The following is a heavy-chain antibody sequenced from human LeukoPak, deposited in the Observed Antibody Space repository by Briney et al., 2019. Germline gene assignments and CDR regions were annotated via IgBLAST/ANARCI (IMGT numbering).Heavy chain of an antibody. V-gene: IGHV4-30-2*06. CDR2: IYHSGTT. CDR3: ARNWGYSYGYGSLDY. J-gene: IGHJ4*02. Sequence: PSETLSLTCNVSGGSISSAGYYWSWIRQSPGRGLEWIGYIYHSGTTFYSPSLKSRVTISIDTSKRQFSLTLSAVTAADTAVYYCARNWGYSYGYGSLDYWGQGILVTVSS. CDR1: GGSISSAGYY. D-gene: IGHD5-18*01.